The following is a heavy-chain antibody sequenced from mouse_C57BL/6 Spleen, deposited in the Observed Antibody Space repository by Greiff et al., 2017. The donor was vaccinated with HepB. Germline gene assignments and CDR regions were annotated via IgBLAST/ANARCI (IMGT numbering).Heavy chain of an antibody. J-gene: IGHJ4*01. CDR3: AREGLRRGYGMDY. V-gene: IGHV1-20*01. Sequence: EVKLQESGPELVKPGDSVKISCKASGYAFTGYFMNWVMQSHGKSLEWIGRINPDNGDTFYNQKFKGKATLTVDKSSSTAHMELRSLTSEDSAVYYCAREGLRRGYGMDYWGQGTSVTVSS. CDR2: INPDNGDT. CDR1: GYAFTGYF. D-gene: IGHD2-4*01.